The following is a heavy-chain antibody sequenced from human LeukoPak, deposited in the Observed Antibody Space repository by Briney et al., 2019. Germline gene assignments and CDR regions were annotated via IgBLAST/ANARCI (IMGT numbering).Heavy chain of an antibody. Sequence: SETLSLTCAVYGGSFSGYYWSWIRQPPGKGLEWIGEIDHSGSTNYNPSLKSRVTISVDTSKNQFSLKLSSVTAADTAVYYCARGRLDIVVVPAAQRRGWFDPWGQGTLVTVSS. V-gene: IGHV4-34*01. CDR1: GGSFSGYY. D-gene: IGHD2-2*03. CDR3: ARGRLDIVVVPAAQRRGWFDP. J-gene: IGHJ5*02. CDR2: IDHSGST.